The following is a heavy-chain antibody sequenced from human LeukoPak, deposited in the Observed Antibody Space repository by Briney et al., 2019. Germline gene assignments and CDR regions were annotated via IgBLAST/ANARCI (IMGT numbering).Heavy chain of an antibody. CDR3: ARTNERELDY. V-gene: IGHV3-30*02. CDR2: IRYDGSNK. Sequence: GGSLRLSCAASGFTFSSYGMHWVRQAPGKGLEWVAFIRYDGSNKYYADSVKGRFTISRDNSKNTLYLQMNSLRAEDTAVYYCARTNERELDYWGQGTLVTVSS. J-gene: IGHJ4*02. CDR1: GFTFSSYG. D-gene: IGHD1-26*01.